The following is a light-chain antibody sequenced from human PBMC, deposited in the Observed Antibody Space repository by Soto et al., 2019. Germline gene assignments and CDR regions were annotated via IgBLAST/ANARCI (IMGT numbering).Light chain of an antibody. J-gene: IGLJ3*02. CDR3: QSYDSSLSGV. Sequence: QAVATQPPSVSGAPGQRVTISCTGSSSNIGAGYDVHWYQQLPRTAPKLLIYGNSNRPSGVPDRFSGSKSGNSASLAISGLQAEDEADYYCQSYDSSLSGVFGGGTKLTVL. CDR1: SSNIGAGYD. CDR2: GNS. V-gene: IGLV1-40*01.